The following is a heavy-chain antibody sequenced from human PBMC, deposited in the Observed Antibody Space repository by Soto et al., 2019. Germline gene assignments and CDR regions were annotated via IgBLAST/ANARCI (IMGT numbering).Heavy chain of an antibody. V-gene: IGHV1-69*06. J-gene: IGHJ6*02. Sequence: GASVKVSFKASGYTLSSYGINWVRQAPGQGLEWMGGIIPLFGTANYAQKFQGRVIITADNSRSTVYMELTSLSFEDTAVYYCARRVVVKGMDVWGQGTTVTVSS. CDR3: ARRVVVKGMDV. CDR1: GYTLSSYG. CDR2: IIPLFGTA. D-gene: IGHD2-15*01.